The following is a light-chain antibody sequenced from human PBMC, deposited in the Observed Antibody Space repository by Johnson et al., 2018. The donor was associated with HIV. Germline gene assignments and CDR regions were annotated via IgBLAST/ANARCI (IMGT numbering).Light chain of an antibody. J-gene: IGLJ1*01. CDR3: GTWDSSLRTGF. V-gene: IGLV1-51*02. CDR2: ENN. CDR1: SSNIGNNY. Sequence: QSVLTQPPSVSAAPGQKVTIPCSGSSSNIGNNYVSWYQQLPGTAPNLLIYENNKRPSGIPDRFPGSSSVTSATLGITGLPSGDEADYYCGTWDSSLRTGFFGTGTKVTVL.